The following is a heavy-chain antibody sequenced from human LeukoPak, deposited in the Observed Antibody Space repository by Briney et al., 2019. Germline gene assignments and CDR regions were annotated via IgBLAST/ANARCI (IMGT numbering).Heavy chain of an antibody. CDR2: IYTSGST. V-gene: IGHV4-61*02. J-gene: IGHJ4*02. Sequence: PSQTLSLTCTVSGGSISSGSYYWRWIRQPAGKGLEWIGRIYTSGSTNYNPSLKSRVTISVDTSKNQFSLKLSSVTAADTAVYYCAGDSSGYQANFDYWGQGTLVTVSS. CDR3: AGDSSGYQANFDY. D-gene: IGHD3-22*01. CDR1: GGSISSGSYY.